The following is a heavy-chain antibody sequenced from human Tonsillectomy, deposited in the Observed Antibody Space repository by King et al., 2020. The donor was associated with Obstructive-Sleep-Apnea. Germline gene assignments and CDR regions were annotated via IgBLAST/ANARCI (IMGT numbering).Heavy chain of an antibody. Sequence: QLQESGPGLVKPSETLSLTCTVSGGSISSSSHYWGWIRQPPGKGLEWIGSIYYSGSTYYNPSLKSRVTISVDTSKNQFSLKLSSVTAADTAVYYCARRVRGDLDYWGQGTLVTVSS. V-gene: IGHV4-39*07. J-gene: IGHJ4*02. CDR1: GGSISSSSHY. CDR3: ARRVRGDLDY. CDR2: IYYSGST. D-gene: IGHD3-10*01.